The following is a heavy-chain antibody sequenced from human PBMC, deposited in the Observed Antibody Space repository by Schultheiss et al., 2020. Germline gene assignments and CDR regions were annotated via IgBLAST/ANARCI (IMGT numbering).Heavy chain of an antibody. V-gene: IGHV2-5*01. J-gene: IGHJ5*02. CDR3: AHSRRPMWVRGGLDA. D-gene: IGHD3-10*01. CDR1: GFSLSTSGVG. Sequence: SGPTLVKPTQTLTLTCTFSGFSLSTSGVGVGWIRQPPGKALEWLALIYWNDDKRYSPSLKSRLTINKDTSKNQVVLTMTNMDPVDTATYYCAHSRRPMWVRGGLDAWGQGTLVTVSS. CDR2: IYWNDDK.